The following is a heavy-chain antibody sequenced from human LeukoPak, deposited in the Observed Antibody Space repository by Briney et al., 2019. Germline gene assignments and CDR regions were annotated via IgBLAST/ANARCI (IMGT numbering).Heavy chain of an antibody. J-gene: IGHJ4*02. CDR2: IFYSGTT. V-gene: IGHV4-59*11. CDR3: ARGGSAAKYYFDS. Sequence: SETLSLTCTVTNDSISPLYWGWIRQPPGKGLEFIGYIFYSGTTNFNPSLKSRVTLSVDTSKNQFSLRLNSVTAADTAVYYCARGGSAAKYYFDSWGQGTLVTVSS. CDR1: NDSISPLY. D-gene: IGHD6-13*01.